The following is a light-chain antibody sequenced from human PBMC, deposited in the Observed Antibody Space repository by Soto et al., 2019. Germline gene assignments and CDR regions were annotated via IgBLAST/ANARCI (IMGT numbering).Light chain of an antibody. CDR1: TGAVTSSHH. J-gene: IGLJ3*02. CDR3: SLSYSDVRV. CDR2: DTS. V-gene: IGLV7-46*01. Sequence: QAVVTQEPSLTVSPGGTVTLTCGSSTGAVTSSHHPYWFQQKPGQAPRALIYDTSNKHSWTPARFSGSLLGGKPALILSGAQPEDEADYYCSLSYSDVRVFGGGTKLTVL.